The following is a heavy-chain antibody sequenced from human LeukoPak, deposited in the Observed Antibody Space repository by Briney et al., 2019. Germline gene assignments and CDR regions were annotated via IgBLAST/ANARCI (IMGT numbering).Heavy chain of an antibody. V-gene: IGHV1-69*13. CDR2: IIPIFGTA. D-gene: IGHD2-15*01. J-gene: IGHJ5*02. CDR1: GGTFSSYA. Sequence: ASVKVSCKAPGGTFSSYAISWVRQAPGQGLEWMGGIIPIFGTANYAQKFQGRVTITADESTSTAYMELSSLRSEDTAVYYCARVPREYCSGGSCYWFDPWGQGTLVTVSS. CDR3: ARVPREYCSGGSCYWFDP.